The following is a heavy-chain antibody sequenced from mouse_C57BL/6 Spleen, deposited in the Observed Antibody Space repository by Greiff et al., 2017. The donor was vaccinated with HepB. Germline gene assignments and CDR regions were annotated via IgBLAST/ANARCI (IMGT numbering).Heavy chain of an antibody. CDR1: GYTFTSYW. D-gene: IGHD1-1*01. CDR2: IDPSDSYT. J-gene: IGHJ4*01. CDR3: ARGGLLRCMDY. Sequence: VQLQQPGAELVMPGASVKLSCKASGYTFTSYWMHWVKQRPGQGLEWIGEIDPSDSYTNYNQKFKGKSTLTVDKSSSTAYMQLSSLTSEDSAVYYCARGGLLRCMDYWGQGTSVTVSS. V-gene: IGHV1-69*01.